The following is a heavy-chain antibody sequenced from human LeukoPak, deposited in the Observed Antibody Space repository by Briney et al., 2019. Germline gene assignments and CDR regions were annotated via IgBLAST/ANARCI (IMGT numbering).Heavy chain of an antibody. CDR1: GYTLTELS. J-gene: IGHJ3*02. D-gene: IGHD6-13*01. Sequence: ASVKVSCKVSGYTLTELSMHWVRQAPGKGLEWMGGFDPEDGETIYAQKFQGRVTMTEDTSTDTAYMELSSLRSEDTAVYYCATPPSRGIAAAGYGVRHAFDIWGQGTMVTVSS. CDR2: FDPEDGET. CDR3: ATPPSRGIAAAGYGVRHAFDI. V-gene: IGHV1-24*01.